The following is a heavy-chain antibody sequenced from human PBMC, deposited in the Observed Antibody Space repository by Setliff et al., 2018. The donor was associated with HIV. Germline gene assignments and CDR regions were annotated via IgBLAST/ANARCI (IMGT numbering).Heavy chain of an antibody. CDR1: GDSIGTYY. CDR2: FYYGGST. D-gene: IGHD3-10*01. Sequence: PSETLSLTCSVSGDSIGTYYWNWIRQTPGKRLEWIGFFYYGGSTDYNPALKNRVAISVDTSRNQFSLKLRSVTAADTAAYYCARLGYVSGGFYKTPGPYYFDYWGQGALVTVSS. CDR3: ARLGYVSGGFYKTPGPYYFDY. V-gene: IGHV4-59*12. J-gene: IGHJ4*02.